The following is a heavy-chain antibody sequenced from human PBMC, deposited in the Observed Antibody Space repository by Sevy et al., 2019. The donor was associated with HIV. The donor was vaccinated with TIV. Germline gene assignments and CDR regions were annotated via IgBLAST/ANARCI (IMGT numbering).Heavy chain of an antibody. D-gene: IGHD2-15*01. CDR2: INPDGSKI. CDR3: VRAIQLAASY. Sequence: GGSLRLSCAVSGFTFNRAWMNWVRQAPGKGLEWVANINPDGSKIYYADSVKGRFTISRDSAKNSVFLQMTSLRAEDTAVYYCVRAIQLAASYWGQGMLVTVSS. CDR1: GFTFNRAW. V-gene: IGHV3-7*02. J-gene: IGHJ4*02.